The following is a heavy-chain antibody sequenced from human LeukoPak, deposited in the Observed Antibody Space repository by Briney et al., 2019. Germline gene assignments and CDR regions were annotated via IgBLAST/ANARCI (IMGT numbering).Heavy chain of an antibody. Sequence: PGGSLRLSCAASGFTFSSYGMHWVRQAPGKGLEWVAVISYDGSNKYYADSVKGRFTISRDNSKNTPYLQMNSLRAEDTAVYYCARDDDFWSGYFRVLDPWGQGTLVTVSS. CDR1: GFTFSSYG. CDR2: ISYDGSNK. CDR3: ARDDDFWSGYFRVLDP. V-gene: IGHV3-30*03. J-gene: IGHJ5*02. D-gene: IGHD3-3*01.